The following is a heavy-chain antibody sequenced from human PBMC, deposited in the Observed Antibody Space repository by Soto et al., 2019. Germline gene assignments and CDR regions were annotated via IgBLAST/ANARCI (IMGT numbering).Heavy chain of an antibody. CDR2: ISSSSSYT. V-gene: IGHV3-11*06. D-gene: IGHD6-6*01. CDR3: AREGPYSSSPNYFDY. J-gene: IGHJ4*02. Sequence: SLRLSCAASGFTFSDYYMSWIRQAPGKGLEWVSYISSSSSYTNYADSVKGRFTISRDNAKNSLYLQMNSLRAEDTAVYYCAREGPYSSSPNYFDYWGQGTLVTVSS. CDR1: GFTFSDYY.